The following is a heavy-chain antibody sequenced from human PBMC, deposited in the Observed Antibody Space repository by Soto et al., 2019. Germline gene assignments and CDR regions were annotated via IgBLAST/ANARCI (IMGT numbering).Heavy chain of an antibody. CDR1: GGSISSGGYY. V-gene: IGHV4-31*03. CDR2: IYYSGST. CDR3: ARDDHAGNPPIHYYYGMDV. Sequence: SETLSLTCTVSGGSISSGGYYWSWIRQHPGKGLEWIGYIYYSGSTYYNPSLKSRVTISVDTSKNQFSLKLSSVTAADTAVYYCARDDHAGNPPIHYYYGMDVWGQGTTVTVSS. D-gene: IGHD6-13*01. J-gene: IGHJ6*02.